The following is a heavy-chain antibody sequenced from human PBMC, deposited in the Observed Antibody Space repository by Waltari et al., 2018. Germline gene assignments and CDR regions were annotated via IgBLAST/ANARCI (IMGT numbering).Heavy chain of an antibody. Sequence: EAQLVQSGAEVKKPGATVKISCKGSRYTFTDYYIHWVQQAPENGLDWMGLVDPEDGETVYAEKCQGRVTISADTSTDTTHMELRSLRSEDTAVYYCVRGPRVAAAGLDYWGQGTLVTVSS. J-gene: IGHJ4*02. CDR1: RYTFTDYY. V-gene: IGHV1-69-2*01. CDR2: VDPEDGET. D-gene: IGHD6-13*01. CDR3: VRGPRVAAAGLDY.